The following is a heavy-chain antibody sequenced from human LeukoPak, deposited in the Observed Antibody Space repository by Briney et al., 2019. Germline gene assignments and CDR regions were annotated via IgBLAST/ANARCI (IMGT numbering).Heavy chain of an antibody. CDR2: IYPGDSDT. CDR3: ARHADYYGSGAEIDH. Sequence: GESLQISCKGSGYSFTSYWIGWVRQLPGKGLEWMGIIYPGDSDTRYSPSFQGQVTISADKSISTAYLQWSSLKASDTAMYYCARHADYYGSGAEIDHWGQGTLVTVSS. V-gene: IGHV5-51*01. D-gene: IGHD3-10*01. J-gene: IGHJ4*02. CDR1: GYSFTSYW.